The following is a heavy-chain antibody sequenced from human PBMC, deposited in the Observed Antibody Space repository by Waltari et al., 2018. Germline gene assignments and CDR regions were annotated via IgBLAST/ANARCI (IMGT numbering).Heavy chain of an antibody. CDR2: INHSGST. CDR3: ARGGSRGSYSN. Sequence: QVQLQQWGAGLLKPSETLSLTCAFYGGSFSGYYWNWIRQPPGKGLEWVGEINHSGSTTYNPSLKSRVSISVDTSKNRFSLKLSSVTAADTAVYFCARGGSRGSYSNWGLGTLVTVSS. D-gene: IGHD1-26*01. V-gene: IGHV4-34*01. CDR1: GGSFSGYY. J-gene: IGHJ1*01.